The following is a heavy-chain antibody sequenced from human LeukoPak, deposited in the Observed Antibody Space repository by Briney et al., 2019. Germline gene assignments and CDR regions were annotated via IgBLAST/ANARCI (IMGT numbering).Heavy chain of an antibody. J-gene: IGHJ6*02. CDR1: GFTFSSYS. CDR3: ARDRFFGMDV. Sequence: GGSLRLSCAASGFTFSSYSMNWVRQAPGKGLEWVSYISSSSNTIYYADSVKGRFTISRDNAKNSLYLQMNSLRAEDTAVYYCARDRFFGMDVWGQGTTVTVSS. V-gene: IGHV3-48*01. CDR2: ISSSSNTI.